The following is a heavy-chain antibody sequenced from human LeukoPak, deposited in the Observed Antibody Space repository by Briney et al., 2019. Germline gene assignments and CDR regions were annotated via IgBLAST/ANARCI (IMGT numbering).Heavy chain of an antibody. Sequence: GGSLRLSCSASASTFSSYAMGWVRHAPGKGLEWVSAISGSGGSTYYADSVKGRFTISRDNSKNTLYLQMNSLRAEDTAVYYCAKARGRADGKFDYWGQGTLVTVSS. J-gene: IGHJ4*02. CDR3: AKARGRADGKFDY. D-gene: IGHD1-14*01. V-gene: IGHV3-23*01. CDR2: ISGSGGST. CDR1: ASTFSSYA.